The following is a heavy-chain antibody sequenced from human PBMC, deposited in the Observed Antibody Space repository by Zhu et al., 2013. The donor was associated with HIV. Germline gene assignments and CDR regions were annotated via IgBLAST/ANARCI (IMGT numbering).Heavy chain of an antibody. CDR2: ISGSGGST. J-gene: IGHJ4*02. D-gene: IGHD2-15*01. CDR3: AVLNDRYRYCSGGSCYPPSFDY. V-gene: IGHV3-23*01. CDR1: GFTFSSYA. Sequence: EVQLLESGGGLVQPGGSLRLSCAASGFTFSSYAMSWVRQAPGKGLEWVSTISGSGGSTYYADSVKGRFTISRDNSKNTLYLQMNSLRAEDTAVYYCAVLNDRYRYCSGGSCYPPSFDYWGQGTLVTVSS.